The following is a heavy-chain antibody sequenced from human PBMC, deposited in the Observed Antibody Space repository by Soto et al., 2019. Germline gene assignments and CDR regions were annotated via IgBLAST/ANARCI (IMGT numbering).Heavy chain of an antibody. CDR2: IKHSGST. CDR3: ARQAVSTGYYYYYGLDV. J-gene: IGHJ6*02. Sequence: SETLSLTCAVYGGSFSGYSWSWIRQPPGKGLEWIGEIKHSGSTNYNPSLTSRVTISVDASKSQFSLKLSSVPAADAAVYYCARQAVSTGYYYYYGLDVWGQGTTVTVSS. D-gene: IGHD4-4*01. CDR1: GGSFSGYS. V-gene: IGHV4-34*01.